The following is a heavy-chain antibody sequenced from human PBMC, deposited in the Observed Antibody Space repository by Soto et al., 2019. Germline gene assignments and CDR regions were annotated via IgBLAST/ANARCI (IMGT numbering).Heavy chain of an antibody. Sequence: GASVKVSCKVSGSTLTELSMHWVRQAPGKGLEWMGGFDPEDGETIYAQKFQGRVTMTEDTSTDTAYMELSSLRSEDTAVYYCATDWRVDMITFGGVIPSGAFDIWGQGTMVTVSS. CDR1: GSTLTELS. D-gene: IGHD3-16*02. J-gene: IGHJ3*02. CDR3: ATDWRVDMITFGGVIPSGAFDI. V-gene: IGHV1-24*01. CDR2: FDPEDGET.